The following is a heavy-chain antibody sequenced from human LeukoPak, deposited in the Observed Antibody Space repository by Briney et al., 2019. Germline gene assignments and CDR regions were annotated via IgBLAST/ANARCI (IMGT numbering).Heavy chain of an antibody. J-gene: IGHJ6*02. Sequence: GGSLRLSCAASGFTFSSYWMNWARQAPGKGLEWVASINHNGNVNYYVDSVKGRLTISRDNAKNSLYLQMSNLRAEDTAVYFCARGGGLDVWGQGTTVTVSS. D-gene: IGHD3-16*01. CDR2: INHNGNVN. V-gene: IGHV3-7*03. CDR3: ARGGGLDV. CDR1: GFTFSSYW.